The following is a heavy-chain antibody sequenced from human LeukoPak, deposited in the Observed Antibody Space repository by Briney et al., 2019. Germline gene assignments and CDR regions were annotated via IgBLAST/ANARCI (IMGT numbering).Heavy chain of an antibody. V-gene: IGHV4-30-4*01. CDR3: ARDMAAAGGMGYFDY. Sequence: PSETLSLTCTVSGGSISSGDYYWSWIRQPPGKGLEWIGYIYYSGSTYYNPSLKSRVTISVDTSKNQFSLKLSPVTAADTAVYYCARDMAAAGGMGYFDYWGQGTLVTVSS. CDR1: GGSISSGDYY. CDR2: IYYSGST. D-gene: IGHD6-13*01. J-gene: IGHJ4*02.